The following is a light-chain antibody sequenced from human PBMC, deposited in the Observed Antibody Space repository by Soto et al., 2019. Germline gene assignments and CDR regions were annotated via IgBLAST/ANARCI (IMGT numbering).Light chain of an antibody. CDR1: QNIYNY. Sequence: DIQMTQSPSSLSASVGDRVTVTCWTSQNIYNYLNWYQQKPGKAPKLLIYAASSVQSGVPLRFSGTGSGTDFTLTISSLQPEDFATYYCEQTYSTPVTFGQGTRLEVK. V-gene: IGKV1-39*01. CDR2: AAS. J-gene: IGKJ5*01. CDR3: EQTYSTPVT.